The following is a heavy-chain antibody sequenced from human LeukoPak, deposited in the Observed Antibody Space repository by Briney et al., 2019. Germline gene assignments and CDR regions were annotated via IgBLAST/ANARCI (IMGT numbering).Heavy chain of an antibody. CDR3: VSFYETD. J-gene: IGHJ4*02. D-gene: IGHD2/OR15-2a*01. CDR1: GNYW. CDR2: INSDGSWT. V-gene: IGHV3-74*01. Sequence: TGGSLRLSCAASGNYWMHWVRQAQGKGLVWVSHINSDGSWTSYADSVKGRFTISKDNAKNTVYLQMNNLRVEDTAVYYCVSFYETDWGRGTLVTVSS.